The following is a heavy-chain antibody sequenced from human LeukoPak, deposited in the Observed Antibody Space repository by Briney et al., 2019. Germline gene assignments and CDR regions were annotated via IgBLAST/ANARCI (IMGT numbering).Heavy chain of an antibody. CDR1: GGSISSYY. D-gene: IGHD2-15*01. V-gene: IGHV4-4*07. CDR2: IYTSGST. J-gene: IGHJ5*02. CDR3: ARDYFARYCSGGSCYNWFDP. Sequence: PSETLSLTCTVSGGSISSYYWSWIRQPAGKGLEWIGRIYTSGSTNYNPSLKSRVTVSVDTSKNQFSLKLSSVTAADTAVYYCARDYFARYCSGGSCYNWFDPWGQGTLVTVSS.